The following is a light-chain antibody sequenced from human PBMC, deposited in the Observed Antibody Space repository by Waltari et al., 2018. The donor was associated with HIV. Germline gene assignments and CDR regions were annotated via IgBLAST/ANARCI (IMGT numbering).Light chain of an antibody. CDR2: ANK. V-gene: IGLV1-40*01. CDR3: QSYDNSLSGPVV. CDR1: SSNIGADYD. Sequence: QSVLTQAPSVSGAPGQRVTISCTGSSSNIGADYDVPWYQQLPGTAPKLLIHANKNRPSEVPDRFAGSKSGTSASLTITGRQAEDEAVYYCQSYDNSLSGPVVFGGGTKLTVL. J-gene: IGLJ2*01.